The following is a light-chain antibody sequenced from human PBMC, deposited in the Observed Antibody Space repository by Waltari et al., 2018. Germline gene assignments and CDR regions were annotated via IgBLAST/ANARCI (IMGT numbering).Light chain of an antibody. Sequence: EVVMTQSPVSLSVSPGDRATLSCRASQSVGNTLAWYQQRPGQAPRLLIYGAATRASGSPARFGGSGSGTDFTLTISSLQSEDCGVYYCQQYGNWPRTFGGGTKVEI. V-gene: IGKV3-15*01. J-gene: IGKJ4*01. CDR1: QSVGNT. CDR3: QQYGNWPRT. CDR2: GAA.